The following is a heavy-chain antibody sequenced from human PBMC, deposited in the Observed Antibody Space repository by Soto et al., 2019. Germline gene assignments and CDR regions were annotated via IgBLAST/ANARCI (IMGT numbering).Heavy chain of an antibody. CDR2: ISSDESDK. CDR1: GFTFSSYG. Sequence: QLVESGGGVVQPGRSLRLSCAASGFTFSSYGMHWVRQAPGKGLEWVAVISSDESDKYYADSVRGRFTISRDNSKNTLYLQMNSLRAEDTGMYYCAKCVSFQSNFYYYMDVWGKGTTVTVAS. CDR3: AKCVSFQSNFYYYMDV. J-gene: IGHJ6*03. V-gene: IGHV3-30*18.